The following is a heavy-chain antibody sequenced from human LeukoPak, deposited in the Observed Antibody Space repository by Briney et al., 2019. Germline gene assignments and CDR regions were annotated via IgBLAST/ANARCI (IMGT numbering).Heavy chain of an antibody. CDR3: ARAGEYSSSAGGYYFDY. CDR1: GGSISSYY. Sequence: SETLSLTCTVSGGSISSYYWSWIRQPPGRGLEWIGYIYYSGSTNYNPSLKSRVTISVDTSKNQFSLKLSSVTAAGTAVYYCARAGEYSSSAGGYYFDYWGQGTLVTVSS. D-gene: IGHD6-13*01. J-gene: IGHJ4*02. CDR2: IYYSGST. V-gene: IGHV4-59*12.